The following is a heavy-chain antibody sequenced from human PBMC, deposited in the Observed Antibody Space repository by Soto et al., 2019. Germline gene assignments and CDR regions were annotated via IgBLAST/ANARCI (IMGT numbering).Heavy chain of an antibody. J-gene: IGHJ6*02. CDR3: ARDGGGGIIAAAMSQYYYYYGMDV. CDR1: GYTFTGYY. Sequence: GASVKVSCQASGYTFTGYYMHWVRQAPGRGLEWMGWINPNSGGTNYAQKFQGWVTMTRDTSISTAYMELSRLRSDDTAVYYCARDGGGGIIAAAMSQYYYYYGMDVWGQGTTVTVSS. D-gene: IGHD6-13*01. CDR2: INPNSGGT. V-gene: IGHV1-2*04.